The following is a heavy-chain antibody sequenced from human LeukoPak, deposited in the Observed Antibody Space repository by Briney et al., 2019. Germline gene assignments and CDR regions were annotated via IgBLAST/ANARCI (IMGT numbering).Heavy chain of an antibody. CDR1: GGSISSFY. J-gene: IGHJ4*02. CDR3: ARDQRLGTFDY. D-gene: IGHD3-16*01. V-gene: IGHV4-59*01. Sequence: SETLSLTCTVSGGSISSFYWSWIRQPPGKGLEWIGYIYYSGNTKYHPSLKSRVTILVDTSKNQFSLKLSSVTAADTAVYYCARDQRLGTFDYWGQGTLVTVSS. CDR2: IYYSGNT.